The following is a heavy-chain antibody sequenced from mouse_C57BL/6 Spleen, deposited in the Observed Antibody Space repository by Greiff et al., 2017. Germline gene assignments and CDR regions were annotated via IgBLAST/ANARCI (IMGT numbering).Heavy chain of an antibody. V-gene: IGHV5-4*01. CDR3: ARERNWDGFAY. J-gene: IGHJ3*01. CDR2: ISDGGSYT. CDR1: GFTFSSYA. D-gene: IGHD4-1*01. Sequence: EVQLQESGGGLVKPGGSLKLSCAASGFTFSSYAMSWVRQTPEKRLEWVATISDGGSYTYYPDNVKGRFTISRDNAKNNLYLQMSHLKSEDTAMYYCARERNWDGFAYWGQGTLVTVSA.